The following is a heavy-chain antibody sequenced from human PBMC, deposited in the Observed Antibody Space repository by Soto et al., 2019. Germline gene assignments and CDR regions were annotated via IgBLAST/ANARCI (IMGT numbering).Heavy chain of an antibody. CDR1: GFTFSSNG. CDR3: AKDGEGFYYYDSSGPKSWFDS. J-gene: IGHJ5*01. D-gene: IGHD3-22*01. Sequence: GGSLRLSCAATGFTFSSNGMHWVRQAPGKGLEWVALISYDGSNKFYADSVKGRFTITRDNSKNTLYLQMNSLRPDDTAVYYCAKDGEGFYYYDSSGPKSWFDSWGQGTRVTVSS. CDR2: ISYDGSNK. V-gene: IGHV3-30*18.